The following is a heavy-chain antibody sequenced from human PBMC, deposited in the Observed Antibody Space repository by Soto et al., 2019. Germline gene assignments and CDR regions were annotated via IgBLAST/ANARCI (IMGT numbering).Heavy chain of an antibody. V-gene: IGHV1-46*03. D-gene: IGHD2-15*01. Sequence: ASVKVSCKASGYTFTSYYMHWVRQAPGQGLEWMGIINPSGGSTSYAQKFQGRVTMTRDTSTSTAYMELSSLRSEDTAVYYCARAPGYCSGGSCYTYYYYYYMDVWGKGTTVTLSS. CDR3: ARAPGYCSGGSCYTYYYYYYMDV. CDR1: GYTFTSYY. CDR2: INPSGGST. J-gene: IGHJ6*03.